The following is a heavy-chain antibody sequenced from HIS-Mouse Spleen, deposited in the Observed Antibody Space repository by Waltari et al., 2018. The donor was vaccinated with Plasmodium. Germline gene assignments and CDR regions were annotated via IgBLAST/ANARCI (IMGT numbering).Heavy chain of an antibody. CDR3: ARAPIRDAFDI. CDR2: INHSGST. V-gene: IGHV4-34*01. CDR1: GGSFRGHY. J-gene: IGHJ3*02. Sequence: QVQLQQWGAGLLKPSETMSLTCAVYGGSFRGHYWSWIRQLPGKGLEWIGEINHSGSTNYNPSLKSRVTISVDTSKNQFSLKLSSVTAADTAVYYCARAPIRDAFDIWGQGTMVTVSS. D-gene: IGHD3-9*01.